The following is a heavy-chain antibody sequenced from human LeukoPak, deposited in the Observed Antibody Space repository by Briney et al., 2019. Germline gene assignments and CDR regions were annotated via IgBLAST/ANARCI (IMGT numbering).Heavy chain of an antibody. CDR2: ISSSSSYI. J-gene: IGHJ4*02. CDR1: GFTFSSYS. D-gene: IGHD6-6*01. V-gene: IGHV3-21*01. CDR3: ARGSTIAARPGDY. Sequence: GGSLRLSCAVSGFTFSSYSMNWVRQAPGKGLEWVSSISSSSSYIYYADSVKGRFTISRDNSKNTLYLQMNSLRAEDTAVYYCARGSTIAARPGDYWGQGTLVTVSS.